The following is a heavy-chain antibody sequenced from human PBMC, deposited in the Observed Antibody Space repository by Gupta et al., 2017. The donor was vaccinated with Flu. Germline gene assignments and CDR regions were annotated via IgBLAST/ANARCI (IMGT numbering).Heavy chain of an antibody. CDR2: INHSGST. CDR3: AVARGSYPYYFDY. Sequence: KRQPPGKGLEWIGEINHSGSTNYNPSLKSRVTISVDTSKKQFSLKLSSVTAADTAVYYCAVARGSYPYYFDYWGQGTLVTVSS. J-gene: IGHJ4*02. V-gene: IGHV4-34*01. D-gene: IGHD1-26*01.